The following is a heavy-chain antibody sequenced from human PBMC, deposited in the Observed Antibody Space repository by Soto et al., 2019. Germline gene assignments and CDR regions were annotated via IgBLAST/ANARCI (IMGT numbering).Heavy chain of an antibody. CDR3: AHRRDRPEFVF. Sequence: QITLKESGPTLVKPTQTLTLTCTFSGFSLSSSGVGVGWIRQPPGKALEWLALIYWDDDKRYSPSLKNRLTITKDTVKTQVVLTMTNMDPVDTATYYCAHRRDRPEFVFWGQGTLVTVSS. V-gene: IGHV2-5*02. CDR1: GFSLSSSGVG. CDR2: IYWDDDK. J-gene: IGHJ4*02.